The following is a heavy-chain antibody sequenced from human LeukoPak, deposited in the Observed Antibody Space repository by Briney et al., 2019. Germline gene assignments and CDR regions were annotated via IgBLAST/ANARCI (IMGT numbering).Heavy chain of an antibody. CDR3: ARSRGVTTVVTLGLDAFDI. D-gene: IGHD4-23*01. V-gene: IGHV3-64*01. CDR2: ISSNGGST. J-gene: IGHJ3*02. Sequence: GGSLRLSCAASGFTFSSYAMHWVRQAPGKGLEYVSAISSNGGSTYYANSVKGRFTISRDNSKNTLYLQMGSLRAEDMAVYYCARSRGVTTVVTLGLDAFDIWGQGTMVTVSS. CDR1: GFTFSSYA.